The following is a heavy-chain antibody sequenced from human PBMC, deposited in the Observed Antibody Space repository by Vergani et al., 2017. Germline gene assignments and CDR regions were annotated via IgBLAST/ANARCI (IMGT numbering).Heavy chain of an antibody. V-gene: IGHV3-30-3*01. CDR3: VSDCGPCAGGRCYTEAWDY. J-gene: IGHJ4*02. CDR2: ISFDGTNE. D-gene: IGHD2-2*02. CDR1: GFALNRHA. Sequence: QVQLVESGGGVVQPGTSLRLSCVVSGFALNRHAMYWVRQAPGKGLEWVVGISFDGTNEYYPDLVKGRFTISRDIAKNTLYLQVRSLRLEDTGVYHCVSDCGPCAGGRCYTEAWDYWGQGTPVTVSS.